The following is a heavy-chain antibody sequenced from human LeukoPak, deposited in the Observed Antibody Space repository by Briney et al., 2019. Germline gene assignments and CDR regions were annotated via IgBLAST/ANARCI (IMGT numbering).Heavy chain of an antibody. Sequence: GGSLRLSCAASGFTFSSYWMSWVRQAPGKGLEWVSAISGSGGSTYYADSVKGRFSISRDNSKNTLYLQMNSLRAEDTAVYYCAKTDEVVAINDYWGQGTLVTVSS. J-gene: IGHJ4*02. CDR2: ISGSGGST. D-gene: IGHD3-22*01. CDR3: AKTDEVVAINDY. CDR1: GFTFSSYW. V-gene: IGHV3-23*01.